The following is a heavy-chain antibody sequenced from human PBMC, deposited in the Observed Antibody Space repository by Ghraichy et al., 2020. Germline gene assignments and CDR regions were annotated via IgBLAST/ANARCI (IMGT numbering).Heavy chain of an antibody. J-gene: IGHJ5*02. D-gene: IGHD3-22*01. V-gene: IGHV3-7*01. CDR3: ARDIYDSAGSYVP. CDR2: IKEDGSDK. Sequence: GGSLRLSCAASGFTFGGFWMSWIRQAPGKGPEWVSNIKEDGSDKYYVDSVKGRFTISRDNAKNSVYLHMNNLRTEDTAVYYCARDIYDSAGSYVPWGQGTLVTVSS. CDR1: GFTFGGFW.